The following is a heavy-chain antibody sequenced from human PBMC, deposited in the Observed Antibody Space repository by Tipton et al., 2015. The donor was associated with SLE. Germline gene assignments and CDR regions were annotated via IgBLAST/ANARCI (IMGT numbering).Heavy chain of an antibody. V-gene: IGHV1-69*13. Sequence: QLVQSGAEVKKPGASVKVSCKASGYTFTSYAISWVRQAPGQGLEWMGGIIPIFGTANYAQKFQGRVTITADESTSTAYMELSSLRSEDTAVYYCARVKDTGVYYYYGMDVWGQGTTVTVSS. J-gene: IGHJ6*02. CDR3: ARVKDTGVYYYYGMDV. D-gene: IGHD5-18*01. CDR1: GYTFTSYA. CDR2: IIPIFGTA.